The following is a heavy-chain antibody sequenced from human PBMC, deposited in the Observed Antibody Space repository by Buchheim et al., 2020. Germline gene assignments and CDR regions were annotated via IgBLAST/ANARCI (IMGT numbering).Heavy chain of an antibody. CDR1: GFTFSSYA. CDR2: ISYDGSNK. D-gene: IGHD2-8*01. Sequence: QVQLVESGGGVVQPGRSLRLSCAASGFTFSSYAMHWVRQAPGKGLEWVAVISYDGSNKYYADSVKGRFTISRANSKNTLYLQMNSLRAEDTAVYYCAREIPDIVLMVYASGHFDYWGQGTL. CDR3: AREIPDIVLMVYASGHFDY. V-gene: IGHV3-30-3*01. J-gene: IGHJ4*02.